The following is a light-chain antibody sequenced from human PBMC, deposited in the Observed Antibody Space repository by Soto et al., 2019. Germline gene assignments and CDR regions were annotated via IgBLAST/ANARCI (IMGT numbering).Light chain of an antibody. J-gene: IGKJ4*01. CDR1: QSVSSN. Sequence: EIVMTQSPATLSVSPGERATLSCRASQSVSSNLAWYQQKPGQAPRLLIYGASTRATGIPARFSGSGSGTEFTLTISSLQSEDLVVYYCQQYNSWPPLTFGGGTKVEIK. V-gene: IGKV3-15*01. CDR3: QQYNSWPPLT. CDR2: GAS.